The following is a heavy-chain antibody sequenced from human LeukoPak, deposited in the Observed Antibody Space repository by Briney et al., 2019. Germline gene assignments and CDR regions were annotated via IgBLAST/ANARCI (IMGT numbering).Heavy chain of an antibody. CDR2: INHSGST. CDR1: GGSFSGYY. J-gene: IGHJ6*03. D-gene: IGHD3-16*02. Sequence: SETLSLTCAVYGGSFSGYYWSWIRQPPGKGLEWIGEINHSGSTNYNPSLKSRVTISVDTSKNQFSLKLSSVTAADTAVYYCARVGYDYVWGSYRYDYYYYMDVWGKGTTVTISS. CDR3: ARVGYDYVWGSYRYDYYYYMDV. V-gene: IGHV4-34*01.